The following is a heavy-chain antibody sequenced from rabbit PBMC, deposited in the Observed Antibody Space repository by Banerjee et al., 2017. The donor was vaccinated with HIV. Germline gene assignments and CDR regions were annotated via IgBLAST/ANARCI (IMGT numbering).Heavy chain of an antibody. D-gene: IGHD6-1*01. CDR3: ARGDASLTAYTAFNL. J-gene: IGHJ4*01. CDR1: GFDFSSYY. CDR2: IKAGSGST. Sequence: QQQLEESGGGLVKPGGTLTLTCKASGFDFSSYYMFWVRQAPGKGLEWIGCIKAGSGSTWHASWVNGRFTISRSTSPNTVDLKMTSLTAADTATYFCARGDASLTAYTAFNLWGPGTLVTVS. V-gene: IGHV1S43*01.